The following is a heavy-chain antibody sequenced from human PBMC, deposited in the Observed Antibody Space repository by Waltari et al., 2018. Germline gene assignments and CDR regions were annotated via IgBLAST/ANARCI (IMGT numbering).Heavy chain of an antibody. D-gene: IGHD2-21*02. J-gene: IGHJ1*01. CDR2: FDPEDGET. Sequence: QVQLVQSGAEVQKPGASVKVSCKVSGYTLTALSLHWVRPAPGKGLEWMGGFDPEDGETIYAQKFQGRVTMTEDTSTDTAYMELSSLRSEDTAVYYCATARVVTAITEYFQHWGQGTLVTVSS. CDR1: GYTLTALS. V-gene: IGHV1-24*01. CDR3: ATARVVTAITEYFQH.